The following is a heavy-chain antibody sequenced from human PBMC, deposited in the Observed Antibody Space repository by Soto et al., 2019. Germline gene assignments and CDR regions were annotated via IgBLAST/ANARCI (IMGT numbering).Heavy chain of an antibody. J-gene: IGHJ4*02. CDR1: GFTFSSYE. CDR3: ARDDWNDVTFDY. V-gene: IGHV3-48*03. CDR2: ISSSGSTI. Sequence: GGSLRLSCAASGFTFSSYEMNWVRQAPGKGLEWVSYISSSGSTIYYADSVKGRFTISRDNAKNSLYLQMNGLRAEDTAVYYCARDDWNDVTFDYWGQGTLVTVSS. D-gene: IGHD1-1*01.